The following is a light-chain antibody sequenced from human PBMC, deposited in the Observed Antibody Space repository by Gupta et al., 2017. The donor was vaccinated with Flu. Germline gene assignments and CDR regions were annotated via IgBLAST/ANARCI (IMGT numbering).Light chain of an antibody. J-gene: IGLJ1*01. CDR3: EAWDDSLSGSYV. V-gene: IGLV1-47*01. CDR2: RNN. CDR1: SSIIGPNY. Sequence: QSVLTQQPSASGTPGQRVTISCSGRSSIIGPNYVYWYQRLPGTAPNLLIFRNNQRPSGGPDRFSGSKSGTSASLAISGLRSEDEADYYCEAWDDSLSGSYVFGTGTKVTVL.